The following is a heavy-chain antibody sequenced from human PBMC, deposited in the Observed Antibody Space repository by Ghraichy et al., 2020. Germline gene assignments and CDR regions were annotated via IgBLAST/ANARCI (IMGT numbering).Heavy chain of an antibody. CDR2: IYSSGIT. D-gene: IGHD2-15*01. Sequence: QTLSLTCSVSGDSLSDYYWNWIRQPAGKGLEWIGRIYSSGITNYNPSLRSRLFMSLDTSNSQLFLNLSSVSAADTAVYYCAREVKGSRIWNWFDPWGQGILVTVSS. CDR3: AREVKGSRIWNWFDP. CDR1: GDSLSDYY. J-gene: IGHJ5*02. V-gene: IGHV4-4*07.